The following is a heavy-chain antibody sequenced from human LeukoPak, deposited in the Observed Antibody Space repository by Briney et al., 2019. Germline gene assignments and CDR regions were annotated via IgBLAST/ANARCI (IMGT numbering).Heavy chain of an antibody. CDR2: ISAYNGNT. J-gene: IGHJ4*02. CDR3: ARDLNIVVVTATAGDY. Sequence: GASVKVSCKAPGYTFTSYGISWVRQAPGQGLEWMGWISAYNGNTNYAQKLQGRVTMTTDTSTSTAYMELRSLRSDDTAVYYCARDLNIVVVTATAGDYWGQGTLVTVSS. V-gene: IGHV1-18*01. D-gene: IGHD2-21*02. CDR1: GYTFTSYG.